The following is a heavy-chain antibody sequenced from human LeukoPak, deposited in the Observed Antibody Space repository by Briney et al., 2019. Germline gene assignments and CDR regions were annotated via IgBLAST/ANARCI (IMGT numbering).Heavy chain of an antibody. J-gene: IGHJ4*02. CDR1: GYSISSGYY. D-gene: IGHD3-10*01. Sequence: SETLSLTCTVSGYSISSGYYWGWIRQPPGKGLEWIGSIYHSGRTYYNPSLKSRVTISVDTSKNQFSLKLSSVTAADTAVYYCLTEWFGELFGWTWGQGTLVTVSS. V-gene: IGHV4-38-2*02. CDR3: LTEWFGELFGWT. CDR2: IYHSGRT.